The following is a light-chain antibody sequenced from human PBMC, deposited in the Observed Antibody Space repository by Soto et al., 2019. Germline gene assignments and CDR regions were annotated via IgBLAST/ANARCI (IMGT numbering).Light chain of an antibody. J-gene: IGKJ5*01. Sequence: ERVMTQSPSTLSVSPGERATLSCRASQSVSSNLAWYQQKPGQAPRLLIYGASTRATGIPARFSGSGSGTEFTLTISSLQSEDFAIYYCQQYNNWPPITFGQGTRLEIK. CDR1: QSVSSN. V-gene: IGKV3-15*01. CDR3: QQYNNWPPIT. CDR2: GAS.